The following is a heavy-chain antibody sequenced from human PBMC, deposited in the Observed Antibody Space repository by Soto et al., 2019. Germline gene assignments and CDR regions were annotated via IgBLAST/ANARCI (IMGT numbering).Heavy chain of an antibody. CDR1: GDSISRFY. J-gene: IGHJ4*02. D-gene: IGHD3-22*01. V-gene: IGHV4-59*01. CDR2: IYYTGST. Sequence: PSETLSLTCTVSGDSISRFYWNWIRKPPGKGLEWLGYIYYTGSTNYNPSLKSRVTISIDTSKNQFSLKLSSVSAADTAVYYCATHYYDSGGYNYLDYWGQGTLVTVSS. CDR3: ATHYYDSGGYNYLDY.